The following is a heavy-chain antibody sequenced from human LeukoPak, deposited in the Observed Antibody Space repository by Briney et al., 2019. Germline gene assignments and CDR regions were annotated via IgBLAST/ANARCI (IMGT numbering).Heavy chain of an antibody. CDR1: GFTFDDYA. J-gene: IGHJ5*02. CDR3: ARDALYSSSWYRKDWFDP. V-gene: IGHV3-21*01. Sequence: GRSLRLSCAASGFTFDDYAMHWVRQAPGKGLEWVSGISSSSSYIYYADSVKGRFTISRDNAKNSLYLQMNSLRAEDTAVYYCARDALYSSSWYRKDWFDPWGQGTLVTVSS. D-gene: IGHD6-13*01. CDR2: ISSSSSYI.